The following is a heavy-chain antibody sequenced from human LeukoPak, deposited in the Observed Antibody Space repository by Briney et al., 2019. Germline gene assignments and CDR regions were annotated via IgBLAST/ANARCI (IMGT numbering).Heavy chain of an antibody. CDR2: IYYSGST. CDR1: GGSISSYH. Sequence: PSETLSLTCTVSGGSISSYHWGWIRQPPGKGLEWIGYIYYSGSTNYNPSLKSRLTISIDTSKNHFSLKLTSVTAADTAVYYCARGGSYYGYWGQGTLVTVSS. CDR3: ARGGSYYGY. J-gene: IGHJ4*02. D-gene: IGHD1-26*01. V-gene: IGHV4-59*01.